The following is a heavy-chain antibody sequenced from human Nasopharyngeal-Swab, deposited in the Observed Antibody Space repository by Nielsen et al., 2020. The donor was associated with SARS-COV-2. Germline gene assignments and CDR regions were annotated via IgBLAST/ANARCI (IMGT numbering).Heavy chain of an antibody. V-gene: IGHV3-49*03. CDR3: TRDVVEVATRNGAFEI. J-gene: IGHJ3*02. D-gene: IGHD5-24*01. CDR1: GFTFGDYA. CDR2: IRSKAYGGTT. Sequence: GGSLRLSCTASGFTFGDYAMSWIRQAPGKGLEWVGFIRSKAYGGTTEYAASLKDKFTISRDDSKNIAYLQMNSLKTEDTAVYYCTRDVVEVATRNGAFEIWGQGTMVTVS.